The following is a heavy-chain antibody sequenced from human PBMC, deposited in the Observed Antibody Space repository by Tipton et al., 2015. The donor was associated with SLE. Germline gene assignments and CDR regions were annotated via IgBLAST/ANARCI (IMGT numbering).Heavy chain of an antibody. V-gene: IGHV4-59*01. CDR1: GGSISSYY. J-gene: IGHJ6*03. CDR2: IYYSGST. Sequence: TLSLTCTVSGGSISSYYWNWFRQPPGEGLEWIGYIYYSGSTNYNPSLKSRVTISVDRSQNQFSLRLSSVSAADTVVYYCASDYSNSDYSYYYMDVWGKGTTVTVSS. D-gene: IGHD4-11*01. CDR3: ASDYSNSDYSYYYMDV.